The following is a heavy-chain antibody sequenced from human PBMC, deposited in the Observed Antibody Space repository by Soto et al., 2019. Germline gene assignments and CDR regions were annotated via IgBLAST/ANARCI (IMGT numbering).Heavy chain of an antibody. CDR2: INPISGGT. V-gene: IGHV1-2*04. CDR1: GDSFTGHY. CDR3: ARSLYYYSDMDV. J-gene: IGHJ6*02. Sequence: ASVKVSCEACGDSFTGHYMHWVRQAPGLGLEWMGWINPISGGTNYAQKFQGWVTMTRDTSISTAYMELSRLRSDDTAVYYCARSLYYYSDMDVWGQGTTVTVSS.